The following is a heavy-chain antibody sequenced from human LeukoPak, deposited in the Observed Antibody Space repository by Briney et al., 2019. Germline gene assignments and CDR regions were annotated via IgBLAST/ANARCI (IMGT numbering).Heavy chain of an antibody. D-gene: IGHD1-26*01. Sequence: PGGSLRLSCAASGFTFSDSYMTWVRQAPGKGVEWVAYISGSGHDINYSDSVKGRFTISRDNAKNTLYLQMNSLRAEDTAVYYCAREGEADSGSFDYWGQGTLVTVSS. V-gene: IGHV3-11*04. CDR3: AREGEADSGSFDY. J-gene: IGHJ4*02. CDR2: ISGSGHDI. CDR1: GFTFSDSY.